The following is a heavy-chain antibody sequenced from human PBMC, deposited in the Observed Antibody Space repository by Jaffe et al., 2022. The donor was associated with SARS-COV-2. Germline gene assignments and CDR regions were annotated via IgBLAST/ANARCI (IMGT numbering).Heavy chain of an antibody. J-gene: IGHJ6*03. CDR2: IKQDGSEK. V-gene: IGHV3-7*01. D-gene: IGHD2-2*01. Sequence: EVQLVESGGGLVQPGGSLRLSCAASGFTFSSYWMSWVRQAPGKGLEWVANIKQDGSEKYYVDSVKGRFTISRDNAKNSLYLQMNSLRAEDTAVYYCARDERGYCSSTSCYAEYYYYYYMDVWGKGTTVTVSS. CDR3: ARDERGYCSSTSCYAEYYYYYYMDV. CDR1: GFTFSSYW.